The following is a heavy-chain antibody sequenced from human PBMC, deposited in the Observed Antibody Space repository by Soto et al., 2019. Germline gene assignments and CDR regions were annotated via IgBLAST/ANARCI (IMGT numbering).Heavy chain of an antibody. CDR3: ARKRMYYDILTGSEYYYYGMDV. CDR2: MNPNSGNT. Sequence: EASVKVSCKASGYTFTSYDINWVRQATGQGLEWMGWMNPNSGNTGYAQKFQGRVTMTRNTSISTAYMELSSLRSEDTAVYDCARKRMYYDILTGSEYYYYGMDVWGQGTTVTVSS. V-gene: IGHV1-8*01. J-gene: IGHJ6*02. CDR1: GYTFTSYD. D-gene: IGHD3-9*01.